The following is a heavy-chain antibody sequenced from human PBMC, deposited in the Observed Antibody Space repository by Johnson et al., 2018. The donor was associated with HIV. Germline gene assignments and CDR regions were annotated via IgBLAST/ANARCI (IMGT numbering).Heavy chain of an antibody. V-gene: IGHV3-30-3*01. D-gene: IGHD3-3*01. CDR3: ARGSPYYNFWSGYVDAFDI. J-gene: IGHJ3*02. Sequence: QVQLVESGGGVVQPGRSLKLSCAVSGFTFSSYAMHWVRQAPGKGLEWVAVISYDGSNKYYADSVKGRFTISRDNSKNTLYLQMNSLRAEDTAVYYCARGSPYYNFWSGYVDAFDIWGQGTMVTVTS. CDR1: GFTFSSYA. CDR2: ISYDGSNK.